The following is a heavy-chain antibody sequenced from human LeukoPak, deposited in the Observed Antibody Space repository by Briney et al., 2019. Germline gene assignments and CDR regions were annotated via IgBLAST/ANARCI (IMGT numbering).Heavy chain of an antibody. D-gene: IGHD3-22*01. J-gene: IGHJ1*01. V-gene: IGHV1-18*01. Sequence: ASVKVSCKASGYTFTSYGISWVRQAPGQGLEWMGWISAYNGNTNYAQKLQGRVTMTTDTSTSTAYMELRSLRPYDTAVYYCARASYDSSDYEYFQHWGQGTLVTVSS. CDR1: GYTFTSYG. CDR3: ARASYDSSDYEYFQH. CDR2: ISAYNGNT.